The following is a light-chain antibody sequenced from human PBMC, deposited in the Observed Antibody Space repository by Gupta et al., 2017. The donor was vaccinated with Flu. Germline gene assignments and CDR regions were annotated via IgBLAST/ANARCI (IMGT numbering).Light chain of an antibody. CDR1: SLISYY. CDR2: SKN. Sequence: QTVRITCQGDSLISYYAIGYQQQQGPDHVLAIESKNHRTSGIPDRFSCSSSRNNDSSTLTGAQAEDEADDDCNSRASSGNHRWVFGGGTNLTVL. J-gene: IGLJ2*01. V-gene: IGLV3-19*01. CDR3: NSRASSGNHRWV.